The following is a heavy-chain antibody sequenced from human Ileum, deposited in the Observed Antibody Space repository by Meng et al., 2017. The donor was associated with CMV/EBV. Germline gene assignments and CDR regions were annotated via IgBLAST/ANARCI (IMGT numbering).Heavy chain of an antibody. D-gene: IGHD3-10*01. V-gene: IGHV4-4*07. Sequence: QSQLQAAGPSLLQPSETLSITCTVTGGSLTSYYWTWIRQPAGKGLEWIGRIHPTGTTDDNPSLRSRVSMSLDKSKNQFSLKLTSVTAADTAVYYCARAAARGVPVDLWGQGTLVTVSS. CDR3: ARAAARGVPVDL. J-gene: IGHJ5*02. CDR2: IHPTGTT. CDR1: GGSLTSYY.